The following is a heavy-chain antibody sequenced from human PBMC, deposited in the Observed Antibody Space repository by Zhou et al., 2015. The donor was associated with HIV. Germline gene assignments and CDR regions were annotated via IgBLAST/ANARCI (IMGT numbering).Heavy chain of an antibody. CDR3: AKDAERWLRWGRWFDS. D-gene: IGHD5-24*01. V-gene: IGHV3-30*02. CDR2: LRFDGSAQ. Sequence: VQMVASGGDVVQPGGSLRLSCATSGFTFNIFGFHWVRQAPGKGLEWVSFLRFDGSAQRYAESLRGRVNMTRDNANNIIYLHLDKLRPADTAMYFCAKDAERWLRWGRWFDSWGRGTRVIVSS. CDR1: GFTFNIFG. J-gene: IGHJ5*01.